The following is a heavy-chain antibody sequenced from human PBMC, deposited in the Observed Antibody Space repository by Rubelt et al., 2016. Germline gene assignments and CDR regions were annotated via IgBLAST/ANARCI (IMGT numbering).Heavy chain of an antibody. D-gene: IGHD3-10*01. Sequence: EVQLVESGGGLVQPGRSLRLSCAASGFTFDDYAMHWVRQAPGKGLEWVSGISWNSGSIGYAVFCKGRFTTSRDNSKNTLYLQMNSLRAEDTAVYYCARDREVRGGYYYYGMDVWGQGTTVTVSS. V-gene: IGHV3-9*01. CDR3: ARDREVRGGYYYYGMDV. CDR1: GFTFDDYA. J-gene: IGHJ6*02. CDR2: ISWNSGSI.